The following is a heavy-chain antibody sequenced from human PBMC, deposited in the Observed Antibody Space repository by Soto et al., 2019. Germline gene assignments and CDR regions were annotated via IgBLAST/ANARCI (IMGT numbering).Heavy chain of an antibody. Sequence: RGESLKISCKGSGYSFTNYWINWVRQMPGKGLEWMGRIDPDDSYTNYSPSFQGHVTISVDKSISTAYLQWSSPQASDTAIYYCARLPPPTYCSGSTCSGYWGQGTLVTVSS. J-gene: IGHJ4*02. D-gene: IGHD2-15*01. CDR2: IDPDDSYT. V-gene: IGHV5-10-1*01. CDR1: GYSFTNYW. CDR3: ARLPPPTYCSGSTCSGY.